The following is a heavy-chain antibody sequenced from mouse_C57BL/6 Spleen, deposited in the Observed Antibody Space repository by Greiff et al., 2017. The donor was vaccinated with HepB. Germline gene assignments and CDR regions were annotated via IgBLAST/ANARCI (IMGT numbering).Heavy chain of an antibody. CDR3: ARDGGLRYAMDY. J-gene: IGHJ4*01. CDR2: INYDGSST. D-gene: IGHD2-4*01. V-gene: IGHV5-16*01. CDR1: GFTFSDYY. Sequence: EVQVVESEGGLVQPGSSMKLSCTASGFTFSDYYMAWVRQVTEKGLEWVANINYDGSSTYYLDSLKSRFIISRDNAKNILYLQMSSLKSEDTATYYCARDGGLRYAMDYWGQGTSVTVSS.